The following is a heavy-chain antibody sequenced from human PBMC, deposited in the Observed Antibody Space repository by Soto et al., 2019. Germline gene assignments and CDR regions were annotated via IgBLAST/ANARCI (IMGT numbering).Heavy chain of an antibody. CDR3: ARGALDGCSFRY. J-gene: IGHJ4*02. CDR2: IYYSGST. D-gene: IGHD6-19*01. Sequence: PSETLSLTCTVSGGSVSSGSYYWRWIRQPPGKGLEWIGYIYYSGSTNYNPSLKSRVTMSIDTSKNHFSLKLTSVTAPDTAVYYCARGALDGCSFRYWGQGALVTVSS. V-gene: IGHV4-61*03. CDR1: GGSVSSGSYY.